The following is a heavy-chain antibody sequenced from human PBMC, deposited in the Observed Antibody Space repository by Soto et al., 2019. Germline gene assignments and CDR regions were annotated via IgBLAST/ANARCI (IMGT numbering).Heavy chain of an antibody. CDR1: GFTFSSYA. J-gene: IGHJ6*02. Sequence: GGSLRLSCAASGFTFSSYAMSWVRQAPGKGLEWVSAISGSGGSTYYADSVKGRFTISRDNSKNTLYLQMNSLRAEDTAVYYCAKDLNVAGYYYYGMDVWGQGTTVTVSS. CDR3: AKDLNVAGYYYYGMDV. CDR2: ISGSGGST. V-gene: IGHV3-23*01. D-gene: IGHD6-19*01.